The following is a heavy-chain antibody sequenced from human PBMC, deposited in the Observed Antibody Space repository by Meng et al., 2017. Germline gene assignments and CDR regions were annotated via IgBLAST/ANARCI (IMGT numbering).Heavy chain of an antibody. J-gene: IGHJ4*02. D-gene: IGHD6-19*01. V-gene: IGHV3-7*01. CDR1: GFTFSSYW. CDR2: IKQNGSEK. Sequence: ESLKISCAASGFTFSSYWMSWVRQAPGKGLEWVANIKQNGSEKYYVDSVKGRFTISRDNAKNSLYLQMNRLGAEDTAVYYCARDGQWLVKIGFDYWGQGTLVTVSS. CDR3: ARDGQWLVKIGFDY.